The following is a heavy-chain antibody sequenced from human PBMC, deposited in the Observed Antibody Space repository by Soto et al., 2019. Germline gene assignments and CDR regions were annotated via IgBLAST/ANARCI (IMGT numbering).Heavy chain of an antibody. V-gene: IGHV4-59*01. CDR1: GGSISSYY. CDR2: IYYSGST. Sequence: SETLSLTCTVSGGSISSYYWSWIRQPPGKGLEWIGYIYYSGSTNYNPSLKSRVTISVDTSKNQFSLKLSSVTAADTAVYYCARSLIVVPAINWFDPWGQGTLVTVSS. D-gene: IGHD2-2*01. J-gene: IGHJ5*02. CDR3: ARSLIVVPAINWFDP.